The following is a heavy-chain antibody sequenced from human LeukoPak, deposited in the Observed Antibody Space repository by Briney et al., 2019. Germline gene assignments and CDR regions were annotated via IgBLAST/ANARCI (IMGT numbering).Heavy chain of an antibody. Sequence: SETLSLTCTVSGGSISSSSYYWGWIRQPPGKGLEWIGSIYYSGSTYYNPSLKSRVTISVDTSKNQFSLKLSSVTAADTAVYYCARDSQGFYYYYMDVWGKGTTVTVSS. CDR3: ARDSQGFYYYYMDV. CDR1: GGSISSSSYY. J-gene: IGHJ6*03. CDR2: IYYSGST. V-gene: IGHV4-39*07.